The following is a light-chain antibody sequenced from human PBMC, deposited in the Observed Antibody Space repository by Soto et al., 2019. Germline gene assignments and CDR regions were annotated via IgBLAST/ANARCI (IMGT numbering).Light chain of an antibody. V-gene: IGLV2-14*03. CDR1: SSDVGAYNY. CDR2: DVN. J-gene: IGLJ2*01. CDR3: GSYTTSGSVV. Sequence: QSALTQPASVSGSPGQSIAIACIGTSSDVGAYNYVSWYQQHPGKAPKHVIYDVNNRPSGVSNRFSGSKSGNTASLTISGLQAEDEADYYCGSYTTSGSVVFGGGTQLTVL.